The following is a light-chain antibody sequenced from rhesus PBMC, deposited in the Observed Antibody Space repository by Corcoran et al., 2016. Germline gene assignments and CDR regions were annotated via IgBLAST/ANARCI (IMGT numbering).Light chain of an antibody. CDR3: LQHNSYPLT. CDR1: QGISSY. J-gene: IGKJ4*01. Sequence: DIQMTQSPSSLSASVGDTVTITCRASQGISSYLNWFQQKPGKATKLLIYAASSLESGVPSRFSGSGSGTEFTLTISSLQPEDFAAYYCLQHNSYPLTFGGGTKVEIK. V-gene: IGKV1-28*01. CDR2: AAS.